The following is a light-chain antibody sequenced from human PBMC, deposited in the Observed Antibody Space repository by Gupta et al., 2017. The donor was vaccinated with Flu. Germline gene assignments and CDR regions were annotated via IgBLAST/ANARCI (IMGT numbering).Light chain of an antibody. CDR3: SSHAGRVTWV. J-gene: IGLJ1*01. V-gene: IGLV2-11*01. Sequence: QSAPTQPRSVSGSPGQSVTISCTGTSNDVGGYNRVSWYEQRPGKAPKLILYDVTERPSGVHDRFSGSKSGNTASLTISGLQADDEADYYCSSHAGRVTWVFGTGTTVTVL. CDR1: SNDVGGYNR. CDR2: DVT.